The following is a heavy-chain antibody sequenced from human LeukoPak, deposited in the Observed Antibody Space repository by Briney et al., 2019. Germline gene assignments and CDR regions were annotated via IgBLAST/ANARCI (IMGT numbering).Heavy chain of an antibody. J-gene: IGHJ3*02. D-gene: IGHD6-13*01. CDR3: AGAAAGRGSAFDI. CDR1: GFTFSDYY. CDR2: ISSSGSTI. Sequence: GGSLRLSCAASGFTFSDYYMSWIRQAPGKGLEWVSYISSSGSTIYYADSVKGRFTISRDNDKHSLYLQMNSRRAEDTAVYYCAGAAAGRGSAFDIWGQGTMVTVSS. V-gene: IGHV3-11*01.